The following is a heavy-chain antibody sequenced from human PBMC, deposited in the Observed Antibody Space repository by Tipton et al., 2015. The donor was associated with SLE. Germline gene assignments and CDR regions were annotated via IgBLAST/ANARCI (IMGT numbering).Heavy chain of an antibody. CDR1: GDSITIVGW. D-gene: IGHD3-10*01. Sequence: TLSLTCSVSGDSITIVGWWTWVRQPPGKGLEWIGHIDHGRNTNHNPSLKRRVTISLDKSRNQFSLKVYSVTAADTAVYYCARGDYFGSGDALDVWGQGTMVSVSS. CDR3: ARGDYFGSGDALDV. V-gene: IGHV4-4*02. CDR2: IDHGRNT. J-gene: IGHJ3*01.